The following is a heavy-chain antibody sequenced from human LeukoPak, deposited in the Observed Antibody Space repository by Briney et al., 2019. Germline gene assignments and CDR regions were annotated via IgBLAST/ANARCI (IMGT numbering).Heavy chain of an antibody. CDR2: IYYSGST. Sequence: SQTLSLTCTVSGSSISSGDYYWSWIRQPPGKGLEWIGYIYYSGSTYYNPSLKSRVTISVDTSKNQFSLKLSSVTAADTAVYYCARVPVVTAIRESYYFDYWGQGTLVTVSS. D-gene: IGHD2-21*02. V-gene: IGHV4-30-4*01. J-gene: IGHJ4*02. CDR1: GSSISSGDYY. CDR3: ARVPVVTAIRESYYFDY.